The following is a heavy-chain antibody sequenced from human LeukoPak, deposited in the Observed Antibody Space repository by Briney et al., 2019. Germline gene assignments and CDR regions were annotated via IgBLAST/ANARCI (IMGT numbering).Heavy chain of an antibody. Sequence: KPSETLSLTCAVYGGSFSGYYWSWIRQPPGKGLEWIGEINHSGSTNYNPSLKSRVTISVDTSKNQFSLKLSSVTAADTAVYYCARVTVTAPYDAFDIWGQGTMVTVSS. D-gene: IGHD4-17*01. CDR1: GGSFSGYY. CDR3: ARVTVTAPYDAFDI. J-gene: IGHJ3*02. V-gene: IGHV4-34*01. CDR2: INHSGST.